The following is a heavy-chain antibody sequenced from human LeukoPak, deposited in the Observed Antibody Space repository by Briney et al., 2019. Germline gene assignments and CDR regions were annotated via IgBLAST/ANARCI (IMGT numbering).Heavy chain of an antibody. CDR1: GLTFSSYT. CDR2: ISSSSSYI. J-gene: IGHJ4*02. V-gene: IGHV3-21*01. Sequence: GGSLRLSCAASGLTFSSYTMTWVRQAPGKGLEWVSSISSSSSYIYYADSVKGRFTISRDNAKNTLYLQMNSLRTEDSALYYCVVDLSGSADYWGQGTLVTVSS. CDR3: VVDLSGSADY. D-gene: IGHD3-10*01.